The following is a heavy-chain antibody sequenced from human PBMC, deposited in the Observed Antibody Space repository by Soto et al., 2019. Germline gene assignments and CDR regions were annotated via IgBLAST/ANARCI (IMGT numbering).Heavy chain of an antibody. V-gene: IGHV3-30*18. CDR3: AKGGDDYNSFFDS. CDR1: GFAFSSYG. Sequence: SLRLSCAGSGFAFSSYGMHWVRQAPGKGLEWLAVISFDGSKTYYADSVKGRCTISRDISANTLYLQMNSLRAEDAAVYYCAKGGDDYNSFFDSWGQGALVTV. D-gene: IGHD4-4*01. CDR2: ISFDGSKT. J-gene: IGHJ4*02.